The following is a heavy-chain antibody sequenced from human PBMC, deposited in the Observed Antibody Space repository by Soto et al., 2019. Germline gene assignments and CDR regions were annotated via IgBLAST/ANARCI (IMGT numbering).Heavy chain of an antibody. CDR3: ARALMVEYSSNDYYSMDV. CDR2: IIPIFGTA. J-gene: IGHJ6*02. V-gene: IGHV1-69*12. D-gene: IGHD5-18*01. CDR1: GGTFSRYA. Sequence: QVQLVQSGAEVKKPGSSVKVSCKASGGTFSRYAISWVRQAPGQGLEWMGGIIPIFGTANYAQKLQGRVTITADESTSTAYMELSSLRSEDTAVYYCARALMVEYSSNDYYSMDVWGQGTTVTVSS.